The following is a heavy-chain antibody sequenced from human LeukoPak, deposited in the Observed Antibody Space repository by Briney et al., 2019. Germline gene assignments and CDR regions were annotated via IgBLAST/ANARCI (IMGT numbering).Heavy chain of an antibody. Sequence: PGASLRLSCAASGFTFSNYDMYWVRQAPGKGMEWVAFIDYDGTVKYYEDSVKGRFTISRDNSKHTVYLQMNSLRTEDTAIYYCARKFVDYWGQGTLVTVCS. CDR2: IDYDGTVK. V-gene: IGHV3-30*02. D-gene: IGHD2-21*01. J-gene: IGHJ4*02. CDR1: GFTFSNYD. CDR3: ARKFVDY.